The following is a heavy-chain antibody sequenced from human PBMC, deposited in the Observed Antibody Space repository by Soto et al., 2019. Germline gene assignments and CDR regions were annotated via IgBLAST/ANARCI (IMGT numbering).Heavy chain of an antibody. D-gene: IGHD3-9*01. CDR1: GGTSSSYA. CDR2: IIPIFGTA. Sequence: QVQLVQSGAEVKKPGSSVKVSCKASGGTSSSYAISWVRQAPGQGLEWMGGIIPIFGTANYAQKFQGRVTITADESTSTAYMELSSLRSEDTAVYYCASPSPTYDTLTGSILDGPEDYFQHWGQGTLVTVSS. J-gene: IGHJ1*01. CDR3: ASPSPTYDTLTGSILDGPEDYFQH. V-gene: IGHV1-69*01.